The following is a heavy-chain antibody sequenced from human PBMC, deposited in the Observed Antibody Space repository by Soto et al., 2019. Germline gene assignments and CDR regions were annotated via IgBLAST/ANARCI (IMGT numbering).Heavy chain of an antibody. CDR3: ARGPLYYFDY. V-gene: IGHV3-21*02. Sequence: EVQLVESGGGLVKPGGSLRLSCAASGFIFTSYTMNWVRRAPGKGLEWVSSISSSSTNIYYADSVKGRFTISRDNAKKSLYLQMNSLRAEDTAVYYCARGPLYYFDYWGQGTLVTVS. J-gene: IGHJ4*02. CDR2: ISSSSTNI. CDR1: GFIFTSYT.